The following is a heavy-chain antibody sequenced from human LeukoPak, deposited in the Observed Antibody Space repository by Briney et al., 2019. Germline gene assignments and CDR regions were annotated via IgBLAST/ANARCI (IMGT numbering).Heavy chain of an antibody. CDR1: GFTFSSYA. J-gene: IGHJ4*02. D-gene: IGHD3-22*01. CDR3: AQDLHYYDSSGYYCY. CDR2: ISGSGGST. V-gene: IGHV3-23*01. Sequence: GGSLRLSCAASGFTFSSYAMSWVRQAPGKGLGWVSVISGSGGSTYYADSVKGRFTISRDNSKNTLYLQMNSLRAEDTAVYYCAQDLHYYDSSGYYCYWGQGTLVTVSS.